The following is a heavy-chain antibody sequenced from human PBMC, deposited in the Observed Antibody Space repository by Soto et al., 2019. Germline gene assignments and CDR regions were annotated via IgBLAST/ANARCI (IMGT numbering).Heavy chain of an antibody. D-gene: IGHD4-17*01. Sequence: EVQLLESGGGLVQPGGSLRLSCAASGFTFSSYAMSWVRQAPGKGLEWVSAISGSGGTTYYADSVKGRFTISRDNSKNTLVLQMNSLRVEDTAVYYCAKDQGLRRGWYWGQGTLVTVSS. CDR3: AKDQGLRRGWY. CDR2: ISGSGGTT. V-gene: IGHV3-23*01. J-gene: IGHJ4*02. CDR1: GFTFSSYA.